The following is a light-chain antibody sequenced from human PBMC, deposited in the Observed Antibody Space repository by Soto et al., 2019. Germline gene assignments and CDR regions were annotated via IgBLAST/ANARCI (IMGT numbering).Light chain of an antibody. CDR3: EQSYSTPPDT. J-gene: IGKJ2*01. Sequence: DIQMTQSPSSLSASVGDRVTITCRASQSISRSLNWYQQKPGKAPKLLIYTASSLQSGVPSRFSGSGSGTDFTLTISSPQPEDFATYYGEQSYSTPPDTFGQGTKLEIK. V-gene: IGKV1-39*01. CDR1: QSISRS. CDR2: TAS.